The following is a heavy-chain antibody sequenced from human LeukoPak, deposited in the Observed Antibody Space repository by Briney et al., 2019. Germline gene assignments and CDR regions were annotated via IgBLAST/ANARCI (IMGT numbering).Heavy chain of an antibody. D-gene: IGHD2-15*01. V-gene: IGHV1-46*01. CDR1: GYTFTSYY. CDR2: INPSGGST. CDR3: ARSYCSGGSCYRYYYGMDV. Sequence: ASVKVSCKASGYTFTSYYMHWVRQAPGQGLECMGIINPSGGSTSYAQKFQGRVTITADESTSTAYMELSSLRSEDTAVYYCARSYCSGGSCYRYYYGMDVWGQGTTVTVSS. J-gene: IGHJ6*02.